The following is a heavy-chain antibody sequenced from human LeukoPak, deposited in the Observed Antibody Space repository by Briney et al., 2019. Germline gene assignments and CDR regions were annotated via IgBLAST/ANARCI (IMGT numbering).Heavy chain of an antibody. D-gene: IGHD3-10*01. J-gene: IGHJ5*02. V-gene: IGHV1-8*01. CDR1: GYTFTSYD. Sequence: ASVKVSCKASGYTFTSYDINWVRQATGQGLEWMGWMNPNSGNTGYAQKFQGRVTMTRNTSISTAYMELSSLRSEDTTVYYCARGRVGGSGSSTLPYNWFDPWGQGTLVTVSS. CDR3: ARGRVGGSGSSTLPYNWFDP. CDR2: MNPNSGNT.